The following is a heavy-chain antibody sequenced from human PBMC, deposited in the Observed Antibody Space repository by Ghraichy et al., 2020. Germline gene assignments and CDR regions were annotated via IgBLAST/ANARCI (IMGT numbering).Heavy chain of an antibody. CDR1: GFTFSSYS. D-gene: IGHD5-24*01. Sequence: GGSLRLSCAASGFTFSSYSMNWVRQAPGKGLEWVSSISSSSSYIYYADSVKGRFTISRDNAKNSLYLQMNSLRAEDTAVYYCARDHAEMLGNYYYGMDVWGQGTTVTVSS. J-gene: IGHJ6*02. CDR3: ARDHAEMLGNYYYGMDV. V-gene: IGHV3-21*01. CDR2: ISSSSSYI.